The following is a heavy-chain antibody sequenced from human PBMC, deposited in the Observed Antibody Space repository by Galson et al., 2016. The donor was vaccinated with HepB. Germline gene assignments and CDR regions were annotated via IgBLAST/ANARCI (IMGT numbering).Heavy chain of an antibody. J-gene: IGHJ3*01. CDR2: IDYSGRT. V-gene: IGHV4-39*01. D-gene: IGHD1-1*01. Sequence: SETLSLTCTVSGGSVNSDSYHWGWIRQPPGKGLEWIGNIDYSGRTLFNPSLKSRISISLDTSKNQFSLNMSSVNAADTAVYYCARPTGNAYDVWGQGTLITVSS. CDR1: GGSVNSDSYH. CDR3: ARPTGNAYDV.